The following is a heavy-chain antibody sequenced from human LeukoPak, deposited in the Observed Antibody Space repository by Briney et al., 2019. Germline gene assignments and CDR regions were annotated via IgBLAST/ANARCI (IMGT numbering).Heavy chain of an antibody. D-gene: IGHD2-8*01. V-gene: IGHV1-46*01. CDR3: ARDQGNGGNYCDY. J-gene: IGHJ4*02. CDR1: GYTFSNYY. CDR2: INPIGGST. Sequence: ASVKVSCKASGYTFSNYYMHWVRQAPGQGLEWMGIINPIGGSTRYAQKFQGRVTMTRDTSTTTVYMELSRLRSDDTAVYYCARDQGNGGNYCDYWGQGTLVTVSS.